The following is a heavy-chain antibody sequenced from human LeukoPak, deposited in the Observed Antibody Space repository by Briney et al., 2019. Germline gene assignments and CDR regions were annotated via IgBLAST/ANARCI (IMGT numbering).Heavy chain of an antibody. Sequence: SETLSLTCTVSGGPLSRYYWSWIRQPPGQGLAGIGYIYYSRSTNYNPSLKSLVTISVDPSKSQFSLKLSSVTAADTAVYYCARAPLNDYGDYRWDAFDIWGQGTMVTVSS. CDR3: ARAPLNDYGDYRWDAFDI. J-gene: IGHJ3*02. V-gene: IGHV4-59*01. CDR2: IYYSRST. CDR1: GGPLSRYY. D-gene: IGHD4-17*01.